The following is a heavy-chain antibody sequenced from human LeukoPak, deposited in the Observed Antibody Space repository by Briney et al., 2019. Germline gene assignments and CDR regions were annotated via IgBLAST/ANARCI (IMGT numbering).Heavy chain of an antibody. Sequence: GGSLRLSCAASGFTFNNYNMNWVRQAPGKALEWVSSITSSGTYIFYADSVKGRFTISRDNAKNSLYLQMNSLRVEDTAFYYCARDDLLHRNWFDPWGQGTLVTVSS. CDR1: GFTFNNYN. D-gene: IGHD3-22*01. J-gene: IGHJ5*02. CDR2: ITSSGTYI. CDR3: ARDDLLHRNWFDP. V-gene: IGHV3-21*04.